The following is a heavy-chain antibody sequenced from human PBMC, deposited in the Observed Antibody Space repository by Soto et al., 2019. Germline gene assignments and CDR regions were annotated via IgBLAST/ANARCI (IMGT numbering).Heavy chain of an antibody. CDR1: GFTFSSYA. V-gene: IGHV3-23*01. J-gene: IGHJ5*01. CDR3: AKVSPPTLNFAWFDS. Sequence: GSLRLSCAASGFTFSSYAMSWVRQAPGRGLDWVSGISTSGANTYYADSVKGRFTISRDNSKNTLSLQITSLRADDSAVYFCAKVSPPTLNFAWFDSWGQGTVVTVS. D-gene: IGHD4-17*01. CDR2: ISTSGANT.